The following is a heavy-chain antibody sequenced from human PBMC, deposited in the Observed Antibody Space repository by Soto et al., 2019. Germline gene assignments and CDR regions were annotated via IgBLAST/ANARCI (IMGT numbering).Heavy chain of an antibody. CDR1: GFTFSSYG. CDR3: ARSVAARRDYFDY. CDR2: ISHGGSNK. J-gene: IGHJ4*02. D-gene: IGHD6-6*01. V-gene: IGHV3-30*03. Sequence: VGSLRLSCAASGFTFSSYGMHWVRQAPGKGLEWVADISHGGSNKYYADSVKGRFTISRDNSKNTLYLQMNSLRAEDTAVYYCARSVAARRDYFDYWGQGTLVTVSS.